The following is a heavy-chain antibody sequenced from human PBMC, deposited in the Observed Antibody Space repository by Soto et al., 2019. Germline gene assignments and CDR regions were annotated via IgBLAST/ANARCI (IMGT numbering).Heavy chain of an antibody. V-gene: IGHV4-59*01. D-gene: IGHD6-19*01. CDR1: GGSISGSY. CDR3: ARSVAVPGAQLEY. CDR2: VYYTGST. J-gene: IGHJ4*02. Sequence: KPSETLSLTCSVSGGSISGSYWSWIRQSPGKGLEWLGYVYYTGSTNYSPSLRSRVSISVDTSKNEFSLRLSSVTAADTAVYFCARSVAVPGAQLEYWGQGTQVTVSS.